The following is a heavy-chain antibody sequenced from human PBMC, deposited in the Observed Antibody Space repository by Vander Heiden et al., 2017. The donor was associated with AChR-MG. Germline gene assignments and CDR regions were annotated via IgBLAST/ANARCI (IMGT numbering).Heavy chain of an antibody. D-gene: IGHD2-21*02. CDR3: ARDFIAYCGGDCYSLYHY. CDR1: GYTFTSYG. J-gene: IGHJ4*02. V-gene: IGHV1-18*01. Sequence: QVQLVQSGAEVKKPGASVKVSCKASGYTFTSYGISWVRQAPGQGLEWMGWISAYNGNTNYAKKLQGRVTMTTDTSTSTAYMELRSLRSEDTAVYYCARDFIAYCGGDCYSLYHYWGQGTLVTVSS. CDR2: ISAYNGNT.